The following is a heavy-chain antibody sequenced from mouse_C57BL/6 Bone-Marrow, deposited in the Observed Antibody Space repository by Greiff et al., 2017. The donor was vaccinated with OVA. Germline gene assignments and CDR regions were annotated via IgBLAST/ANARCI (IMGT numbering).Heavy chain of an antibody. CDR2: INPYNGGT. CDR1: GYTFTDYY. Sequence: EVKLMESGPVLVKPGASVKMSCKASGYTFTDYYMNWVKQSHGKSLEWIGVINPYNGGTSYNQKFKGKATLTVDKSSSTAYLELNSLTSEDSAVYYCAILGSTMVTTYFDYWGQGTTLTVSS. CDR3: AILGSTMVTTYFDY. D-gene: IGHD2-2*01. J-gene: IGHJ2*01. V-gene: IGHV1-19*01.